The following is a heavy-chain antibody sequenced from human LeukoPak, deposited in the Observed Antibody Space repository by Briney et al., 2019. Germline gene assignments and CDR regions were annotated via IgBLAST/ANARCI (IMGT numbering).Heavy chain of an antibody. CDR3: AGHLDAAGTIDY. J-gene: IGHJ4*02. CDR1: GFTFSSYS. Sequence: GSLRLSCAASGFTFSSYSMNWVRQAPGKGLEWIGEINHSGSTNYNPSLKSRVTISVDTSKNQFSLKLSSVTAADTAVYYCAGHLDAAGTIDYWGQGTLVTVSS. CDR2: INHSGST. D-gene: IGHD6-13*01. V-gene: IGHV4-34*08.